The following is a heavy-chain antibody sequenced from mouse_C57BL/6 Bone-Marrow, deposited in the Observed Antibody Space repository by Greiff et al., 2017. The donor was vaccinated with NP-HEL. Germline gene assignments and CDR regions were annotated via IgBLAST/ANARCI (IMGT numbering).Heavy chain of an antibody. V-gene: IGHV1-4*01. Sequence: VQLQQSGAELARPGASVKMSCKASGYTFTSYTMHWVKQRPGQGLEWIGYINPSSGYTKSNQKFKDKAPLTADKASSTAYWQLSSLTSEYSAVYYRAREEGANWDYWGKGTTLTVSS. CDR1: GYTFTSYT. D-gene: IGHD4-1*01. CDR2: INPSSGYT. J-gene: IGHJ2*01. CDR3: AREEGANWDY.